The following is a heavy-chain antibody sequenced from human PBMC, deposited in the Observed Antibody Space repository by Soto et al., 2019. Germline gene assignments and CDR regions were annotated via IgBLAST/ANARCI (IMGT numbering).Heavy chain of an antibody. D-gene: IGHD6-19*01. CDR3: AHELKSGGWFYFDY. CDR1: GFSLSTSGVG. CDR2: IYCDDDK. J-gene: IGHJ4*02. V-gene: IGHV2-5*02. Sequence: SGPTLVNPTQTLTLTCTFSGFSLSTSGVGVRWIRHPPGKALEWLALIYCDDDKRYSPSLKSRLTITKDTSKNQVVLTMTNMDPVDTATYYCAHELKSGGWFYFDYWGQGTLVTVSS.